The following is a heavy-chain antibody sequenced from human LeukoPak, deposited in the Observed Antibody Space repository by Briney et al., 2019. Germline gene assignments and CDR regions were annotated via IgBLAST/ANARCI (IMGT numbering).Heavy chain of an antibody. CDR3: AKALRSQWLVPADY. CDR2: ISGSGGST. V-gene: IGHV3-23*01. J-gene: IGHJ4*02. Sequence: GGSLRLSCAASRFTFSTYWMHWVRHAPGKGLVWVSAISGSGGSTYYADSVKGRFTISRDNAKNSLYLQMNSLGTEDTALYYCAKALRSQWLVPADYWGQGTLVTVSS. D-gene: IGHD6-19*01. CDR1: RFTFSTYW.